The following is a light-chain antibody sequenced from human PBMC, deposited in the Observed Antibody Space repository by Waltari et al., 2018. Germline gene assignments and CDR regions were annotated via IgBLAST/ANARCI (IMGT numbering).Light chain of an antibody. CDR1: QSLNDW. CDR2: KAS. V-gene: IGKV1-5*03. Sequence: DIQMTQSPSTLSASVGDRVTITCRASQSLNDWLAWYQQKPGKAPRLLTYKASSLETGVPSRFSGSGSGTEFTLTISSLQPDDFATDYCQQFHSYPVTLGGGTKVEIK. J-gene: IGKJ4*01. CDR3: QQFHSYPVT.